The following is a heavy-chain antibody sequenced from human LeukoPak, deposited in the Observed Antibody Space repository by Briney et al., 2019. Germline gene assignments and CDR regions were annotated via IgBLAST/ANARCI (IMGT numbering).Heavy chain of an antibody. CDR2: IYYSGST. J-gene: IGHJ4*02. V-gene: IGHV4-59*01. CDR1: GGSISSYY. D-gene: IGHD4-17*01. Sequence: PSETLSLTCTVSGGSISSYYWSWIRQPPGKGLECIGYIYYSGSTNYNPSLKSRVTISVDTSKNQFSLKLSSVTAADTAVYYCARTLPTTVTTAFDYWGQGTLVTVSS. CDR3: ARTLPTTVTTAFDY.